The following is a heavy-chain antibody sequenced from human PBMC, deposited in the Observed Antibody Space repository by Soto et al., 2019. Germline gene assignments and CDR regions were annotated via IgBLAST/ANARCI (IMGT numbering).Heavy chain of an antibody. CDR1: GYTFTSYG. CDR3: AREVGLNIVATDYYYYMDV. J-gene: IGHJ6*03. D-gene: IGHD5-12*01. V-gene: IGHV1-18*01. Sequence: ASVKVSCKASGYTFTSYGISWVRQAPGQGLEWMGWISAYNGNTNYAQKLQGRVTMTTDTSTSTAYMELRSLRSDDTAVYYCAREVGLNIVATDYYYYMDVWGKGTTVTVSS. CDR2: ISAYNGNT.